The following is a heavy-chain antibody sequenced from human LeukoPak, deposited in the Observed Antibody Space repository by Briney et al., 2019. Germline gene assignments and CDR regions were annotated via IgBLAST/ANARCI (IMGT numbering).Heavy chain of an antibody. D-gene: IGHD2-2*01. CDR3: ARHCSSTSCYVGAFDI. CDR2: IYYSEST. Sequence: PSETLSLTCTVSGSSISSSSYYWGWIRQPPGKGLEWIGSIYYSESTYYNPSLKSRVTISVDTSKNQFSLKLSSVTAADTAVYYCARHCSSTSCYVGAFDIWGQGTMVTVSS. CDR1: GSSISSSSYY. V-gene: IGHV4-39*01. J-gene: IGHJ3*02.